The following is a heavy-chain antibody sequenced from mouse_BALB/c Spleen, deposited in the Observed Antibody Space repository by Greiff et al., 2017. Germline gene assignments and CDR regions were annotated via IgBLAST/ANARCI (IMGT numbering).Heavy chain of an antibody. CDR1: GFTFSSYT. CDR3: TREETMMIYYAMDY. Sequence: EVMLVESGGGLVKPGGSLKLSCAASGFTFSSYTMSWVRQTPEKRLEWVATISSGGSYTYYPDSVKGRFTISRDNAKNTLYLQMSSLKSEDTAMYYCTREETMMIYYAMDYWGQGTSVTVSS. V-gene: IGHV5-6-4*01. CDR2: ISSGGSYT. J-gene: IGHJ4*01. D-gene: IGHD2-3*01.